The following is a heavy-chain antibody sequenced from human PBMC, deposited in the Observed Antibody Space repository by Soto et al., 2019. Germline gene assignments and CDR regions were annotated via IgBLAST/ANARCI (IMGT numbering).Heavy chain of an antibody. V-gene: IGHV1-69*01. D-gene: IGHD3-22*01. CDR3: ARGQYYYDSSGYYYGSGNNWFDP. J-gene: IGHJ5*02. Sequence: GASVKVSCKASGGPFSSYSISWVRQAPGQGVEWMGGIIPIFGTANYAQKFQGRVTITADESTSTAYMELSSLRSEDTAVYYCARGQYYYDSSGYYYGSGNNWFDPWGQGTLVTVSS. CDR2: IIPIFGTA. CDR1: GGPFSSYS.